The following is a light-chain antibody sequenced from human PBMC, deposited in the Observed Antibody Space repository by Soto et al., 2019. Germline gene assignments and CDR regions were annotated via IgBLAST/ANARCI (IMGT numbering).Light chain of an antibody. J-gene: IGLJ3*02. CDR1: SSDVGSYTY. CDR2: EVN. CDR3: SSYAGSSTHWV. Sequence: QSALTQPASVSGSPRQSITISCTGASSDVGSYTYVSWYQQHPGKAPKLMIYEVNNRPSGVSNRFSGSKSGNTASLTISGLQAEDEADYYCSSYAGSSTHWVFGGGTKLTVL. V-gene: IGLV2-14*01.